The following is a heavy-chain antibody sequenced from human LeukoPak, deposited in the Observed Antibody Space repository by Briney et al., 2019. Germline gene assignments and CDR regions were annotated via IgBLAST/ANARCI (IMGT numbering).Heavy chain of an antibody. D-gene: IGHD4-11*01. Sequence: GGSLRLSCAASGFTFSSYSMNWVRQAPGKGLEWVSYISSSSSTIYYADSVKSRFTISRDNAKNSLYLQMNTLRAEDMAVYYCARVGYYSNYDFDYWGQGTLVTVSS. CDR2: ISSSSSTI. CDR3: ARVGYYSNYDFDY. CDR1: GFTFSSYS. J-gene: IGHJ4*02. V-gene: IGHV3-48*01.